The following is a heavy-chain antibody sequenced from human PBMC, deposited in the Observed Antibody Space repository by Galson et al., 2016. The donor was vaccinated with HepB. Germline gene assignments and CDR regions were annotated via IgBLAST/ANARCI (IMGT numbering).Heavy chain of an antibody. Sequence: SLRLSCAASGFNFSTYAIHWVRQAPGKGLEWVAVISYDSSNKYYADSLRGRFTISRDNYKNTLYLQMNSLRVEDSAVYYCARLDSHYDFWSAYFDASDIWGQGTMVTVSS. J-gene: IGHJ3*02. V-gene: IGHV3-30*04. CDR3: ARLDSHYDFWSAYFDASDI. CDR1: GFNFSTYA. CDR2: ISYDSSNK. D-gene: IGHD3-3*01.